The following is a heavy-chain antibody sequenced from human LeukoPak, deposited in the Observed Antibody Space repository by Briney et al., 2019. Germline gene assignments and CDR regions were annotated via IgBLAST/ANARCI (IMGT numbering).Heavy chain of an antibody. J-gene: IGHJ4*02. CDR2: IRYDGSNK. D-gene: IGHD3-3*01. V-gene: IGHV3-30*02. CDR3: ARDYDFWGGYYSSTWGYFVW. Sequence: VGSLRLSCAASGFTFSGSGMHWVRQAPGQGLEWVTFIRYDGSNKYYTDSVKGRFTISRDNSKNTMYLQMDRLRAGDTAVYYCARDYDFWGGYYSSTWGYFVWWGEGTLVTVS. CDR1: GFTFSGSG.